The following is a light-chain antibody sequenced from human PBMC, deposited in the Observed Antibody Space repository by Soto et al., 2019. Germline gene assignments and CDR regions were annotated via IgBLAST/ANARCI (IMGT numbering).Light chain of an antibody. CDR1: QAISDY. CDR3: QKYNSAPFT. V-gene: IGKV1-27*01. CDR2: PAS. J-gene: IGKJ3*01. Sequence: DIQMTQSPSSPSASVGDRVAITCQASQAISDYLAWYQQKPGKVPQLLIYPASTLQSGVPSRFSGSGSATDFTLTISSLQPEDVGTYYCQKYNSAPFTFGPGTKVDIK.